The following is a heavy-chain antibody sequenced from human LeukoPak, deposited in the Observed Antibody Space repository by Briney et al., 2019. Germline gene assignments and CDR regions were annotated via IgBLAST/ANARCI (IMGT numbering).Heavy chain of an antibody. V-gene: IGHV1-46*01. J-gene: IGHJ4*02. D-gene: IGHD3-22*01. CDR1: GYTFTSYY. CDR2: INPSGGST. Sequence: ASVKVSCKASGYTFTSYYMHWVRQAPGQGLEWMGIINPSGGSTSYAQKFQGRVTMTRDMSTSTVYMELSSLRSEDTAVYYCASGGSSGYYSDYWGQGTLVTVSS. CDR3: ASGGSSGYYSDY.